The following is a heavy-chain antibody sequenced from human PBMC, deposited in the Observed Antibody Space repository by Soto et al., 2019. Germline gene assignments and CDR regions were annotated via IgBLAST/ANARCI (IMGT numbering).Heavy chain of an antibody. J-gene: IGHJ2*01. D-gene: IGHD4-17*01. CDR3: ARDGAGYGDYVWYFDL. V-gene: IGHV1-18*01. CDR1: GYTFTSYG. CDR2: ISAYNGNT. Sequence: QVQLVQSGAEVKKPGASVKVSCKASGYTFTSYGISWVRQAPGQGLEWMGWISAYNGNTNYAQKLQGRVTMTTDTSTSTDYMELRSMRSDDTAVYYCARDGAGYGDYVWYFDLWGRGTLVTVSS.